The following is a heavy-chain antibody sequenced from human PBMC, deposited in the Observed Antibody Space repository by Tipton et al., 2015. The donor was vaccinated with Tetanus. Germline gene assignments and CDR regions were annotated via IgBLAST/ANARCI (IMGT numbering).Heavy chain of an antibody. Sequence: GSLRLSCAASGFSFGGSAIHWVRQASGKGLEWVGRIRTKTNSYATEYAASVKGRFTIARDDSKNTLYLQMSNLRAEDTAVYYCARDYPDFDYWGQGTLVTVSS. J-gene: IGHJ4*02. CDR1: GFSFGGSA. D-gene: IGHD3-10*01. V-gene: IGHV3-73*01. CDR2: IRTKTNSYAT. CDR3: ARDYPDFDY.